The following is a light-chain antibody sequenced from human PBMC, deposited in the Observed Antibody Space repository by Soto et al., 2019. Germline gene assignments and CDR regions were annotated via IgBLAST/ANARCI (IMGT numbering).Light chain of an antibody. V-gene: IGKV4-1*01. Sequence: IVMTQSPDSLAVSLGEGATINCKSSQSVLYSSNNKNYLAWYQQKPGQPPNLLIYWASTRESGFPDRFSGSGSGTNFTLTISSLQAEDVAVYYCQQSYNNQWTFGQGTKVDIK. CDR2: WAS. CDR1: QSVLYSSNNKNY. CDR3: QQSYNNQWT. J-gene: IGKJ1*01.